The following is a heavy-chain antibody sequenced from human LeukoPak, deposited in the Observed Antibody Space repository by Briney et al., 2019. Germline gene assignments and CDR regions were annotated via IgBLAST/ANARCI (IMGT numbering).Heavy chain of an antibody. Sequence: SETLCLTCAVYGGSFSGYYWSWIRQPPGKGLEWIGEINHSVSTNYNPSLKSRVTISVDTSKNQFSLKLSSVTAADTAVYDCARRRTSCYRAWGQGTLVSVSS. V-gene: IGHV4-34*01. CDR2: INHSVST. CDR1: GGSFSGYY. J-gene: IGHJ4*02. D-gene: IGHD2-2*02. CDR3: ARRRTSCYRA.